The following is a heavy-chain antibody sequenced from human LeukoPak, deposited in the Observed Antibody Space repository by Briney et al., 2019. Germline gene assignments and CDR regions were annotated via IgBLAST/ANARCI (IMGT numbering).Heavy chain of an antibody. CDR3: ASGIAVAGPFDS. Sequence: GGSLRLSCAASGFTFSSNAMSWVRQAPGKGLEWVLAISGSGGSPYYADSVKGRFTISRDNSKNTLYLQMNSLRAEDTAVYYCASGIAVAGPFDSWGQGTLVTVSS. D-gene: IGHD6-19*01. J-gene: IGHJ4*02. CDR1: GFTFSSNA. V-gene: IGHV3-23*01. CDR2: ISGSGGSP.